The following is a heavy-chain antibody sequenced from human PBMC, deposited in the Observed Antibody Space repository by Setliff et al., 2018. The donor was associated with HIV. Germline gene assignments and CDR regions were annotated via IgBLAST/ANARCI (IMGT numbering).Heavy chain of an antibody. Sequence: GGSLRLSCAASGFTFSSYSMNWVRQAPGKGLEWVSYISGDTRIINYADSVKGRFTISRDNAKNSLYLQMNSLRVEDTALYYCATPLDATMGRDYWGQGTLVTVSS. CDR3: ATPLDATMGRDY. V-gene: IGHV3-48*01. J-gene: IGHJ4*02. D-gene: IGHD5-18*01. CDR2: ISGDTRII. CDR1: GFTFSSYS.